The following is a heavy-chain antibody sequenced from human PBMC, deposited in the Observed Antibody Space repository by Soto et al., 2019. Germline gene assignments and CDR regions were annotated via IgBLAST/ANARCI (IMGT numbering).Heavy chain of an antibody. CDR2: IYYSGST. J-gene: IGHJ5*02. D-gene: IGHD5-12*01. Sequence: TSETLSLTCTVSGSSISSYYWSWIRQPPGKGLEWIGYIYYSGSTNYNPSLKSRVTISVDTSKNQFSLKLSSVTAADSAVYYCARDYSGYDWSWFDPWGQGTLVTVSS. CDR3: ARDYSGYDWSWFDP. CDR1: GSSISSYY. V-gene: IGHV4-59*01.